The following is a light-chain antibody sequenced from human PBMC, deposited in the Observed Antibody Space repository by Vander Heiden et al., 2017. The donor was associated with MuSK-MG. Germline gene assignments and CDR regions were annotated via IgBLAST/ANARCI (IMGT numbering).Light chain of an antibody. Sequence: EIVLTQSPATLSLSPGERATLSCRASQSVSSYLAWYQQKPGQAPRLLIYDASNRATGIPARFSGSGSGTDFTLTISSLEPEDFAVYYCQQRRRPMYTFGQGTKLEIK. CDR3: QQRRRPMYT. V-gene: IGKV3-11*01. CDR2: DAS. CDR1: QSVSSY. J-gene: IGKJ2*01.